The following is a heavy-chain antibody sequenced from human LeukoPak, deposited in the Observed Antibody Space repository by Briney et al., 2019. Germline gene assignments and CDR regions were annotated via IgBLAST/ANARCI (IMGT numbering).Heavy chain of an antibody. CDR3: ARVSIAAAGTFCYFDY. Sequence: PGGSLRLSSAASGFTFSSYWMSWVRQAPGKGLEWVAHIKQDGSEKYYVDSVKGRFTISRDNAKNSLYLQMNSLRAEDTAVYYCARVSIAAAGTFCYFDYWGQGTLVTVSS. V-gene: IGHV3-7*04. J-gene: IGHJ4*02. CDR2: IKQDGSEK. D-gene: IGHD6-13*01. CDR1: GFTFSSYW.